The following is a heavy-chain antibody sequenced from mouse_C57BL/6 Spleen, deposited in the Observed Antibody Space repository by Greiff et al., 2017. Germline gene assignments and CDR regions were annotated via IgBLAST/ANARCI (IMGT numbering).Heavy chain of an antibody. CDR1: GFTFSDYG. CDR3: ARPHDYDEEYYAMDY. CDR2: ISSGSSTI. V-gene: IGHV5-17*01. D-gene: IGHD2-4*01. J-gene: IGHJ4*01. Sequence: VQLVESGGGLVKPGGSLKLSCAASGFTFSDYGLHWVRQAPGKGLEWVAYISSGSSTIYYADTVKGRFTSSRDNAKNTLFLQMTSLRSEDTAMYYCARPHDYDEEYYAMDYWGQGTSVTVAS.